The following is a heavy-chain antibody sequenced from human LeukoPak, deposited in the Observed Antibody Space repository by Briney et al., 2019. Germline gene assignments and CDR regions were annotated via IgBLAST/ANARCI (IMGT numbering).Heavy chain of an antibody. D-gene: IGHD3-3*01. J-gene: IGHJ4*02. CDR3: ARDPHVLRFLEWLAPFDY. Sequence: ASVKVSCKASGYTFTSYGISWVRQAPGQGLEWMGWISGYNGNTKYAQKLQGRVTMTTDTSTSTAYMELRSLRSDDTAVYYCARDPHVLRFLEWLAPFDYWGQGTLVTVSS. CDR2: ISGYNGNT. CDR1: GYTFTSYG. V-gene: IGHV1-18*01.